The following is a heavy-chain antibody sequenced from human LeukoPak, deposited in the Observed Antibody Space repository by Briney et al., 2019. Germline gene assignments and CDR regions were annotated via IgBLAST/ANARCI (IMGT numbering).Heavy chain of an antibody. V-gene: IGHV3-23*01. CDR2: IRDSGGSK. J-gene: IGHJ4*02. CDR3: AKVFSYYALYYFVY. Sequence: PGGSLRLSCAASGFTFSSYDMSWVRQAPGKGLEWVSAIRDSGGSKYYADSVKGRFTISRDNSKNMVHLEMNSLRAEDRAVYYCAKVFSYYALYYFVYWGQGTLVTASS. CDR1: GFTFSSYD. D-gene: IGHD3-10*01.